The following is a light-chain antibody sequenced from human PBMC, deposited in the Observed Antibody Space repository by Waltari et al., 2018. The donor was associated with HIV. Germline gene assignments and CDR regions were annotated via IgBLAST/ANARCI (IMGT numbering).Light chain of an antibody. V-gene: IGKV3-15*01. CDR3: QQYNNWPPLT. Sequence: EIVMTQSPATLSVSPGERATLTSRARQSVTSNFAWYQQKPGQAPRLLIYGAYTRATGNPARLSGSGCGTEFTLTISSLQSEDFAGYYCQQYNNWPPLTFGGGTKVEIK. CDR1: QSVTSN. CDR2: GAY. J-gene: IGKJ4*01.